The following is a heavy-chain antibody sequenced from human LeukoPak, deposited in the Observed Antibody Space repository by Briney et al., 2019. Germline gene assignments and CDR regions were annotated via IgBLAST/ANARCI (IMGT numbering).Heavy chain of an antibody. CDR1: GFTFSSYA. D-gene: IGHD3-22*01. Sequence: PGGSLRLSCAASGFTFSSYAMHWVRQAPGKGLEWVAVISYDGSNKYYADSVKGRFTISRDNSKNTLYLQMNSLRAEDTAVYYCAKDIRAYDRGYFDYWGQGTLVTVSS. V-gene: IGHV3-30-3*01. CDR3: AKDIRAYDRGYFDY. CDR2: ISYDGSNK. J-gene: IGHJ4*02.